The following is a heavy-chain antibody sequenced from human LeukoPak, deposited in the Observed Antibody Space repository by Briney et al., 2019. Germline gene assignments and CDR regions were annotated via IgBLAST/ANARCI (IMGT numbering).Heavy chain of an antibody. Sequence: PGGSLRLSRAASGFTFSSYAMHWVRQAPGKGLEWVAAISYDGSNKYYADSVKGRFTISRDNSKNTLYLQMNSLRAEDTAVYYCARARIAAAGIFDYWGQGTLVTVSS. D-gene: IGHD6-13*01. CDR2: ISYDGSNK. CDR1: GFTFSSYA. V-gene: IGHV3-30*04. J-gene: IGHJ4*02. CDR3: ARARIAAAGIFDY.